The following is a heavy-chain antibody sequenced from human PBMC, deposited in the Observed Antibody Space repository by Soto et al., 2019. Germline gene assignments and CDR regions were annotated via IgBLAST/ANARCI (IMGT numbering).Heavy chain of an antibody. D-gene: IGHD3-9*01. Sequence: VASVKVSCKASGYTFTAYYMHWGRQAPGQGPEWTGWVNPNSGGTNYEQKFQGGVTMNRDTYISTAYMELSRLRSDDTAVYFCERDFLTRTPWGSATAQFSYYGMAVWGQGTTVTVSS. CDR3: ERDFLTRTPWGSATAQFSYYGMAV. V-gene: IGHV1-2*02. CDR2: VNPNSGGT. J-gene: IGHJ6*02. CDR1: GYTFTAYY.